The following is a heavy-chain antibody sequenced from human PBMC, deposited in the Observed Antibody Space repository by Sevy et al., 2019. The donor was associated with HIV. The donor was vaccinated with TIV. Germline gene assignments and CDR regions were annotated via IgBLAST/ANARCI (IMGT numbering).Heavy chain of an antibody. CDR1: GGSISSSNYY. J-gene: IGHJ4*02. Sequence: SETLSLTCTVSGGSISSSNYYWGWIRQPPGKGLEWIANIYYTGSTYYNPSLKSRVTIFADTSKNQFSLKLSSVTAADTAVYYCARQMHYYDSAGYYHWDYWGQGTLVTASS. D-gene: IGHD3-22*01. CDR2: IYYTGST. V-gene: IGHV4-39*01. CDR3: ARQMHYYDSAGYYHWDY.